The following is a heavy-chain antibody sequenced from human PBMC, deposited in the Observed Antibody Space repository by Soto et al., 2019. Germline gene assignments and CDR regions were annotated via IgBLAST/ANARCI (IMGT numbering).Heavy chain of an antibody. D-gene: IGHD3-9*01. CDR1: GGTFSSYA. Sequence: GASVKVSCKASGGTFSSYAISWVRQAPGQGLEWMGGIIPIFGTANYAQKFQGRVTITADESTSTAYMELSSLRSEDTAVYYCARQHYDIXTGYRDQLNYYYYGMDVWGQGTTVTVSS. J-gene: IGHJ6*02. CDR2: IIPIFGTA. V-gene: IGHV1-69*13. CDR3: ARQHYDIXTGYRDQLNYYYYGMDV.